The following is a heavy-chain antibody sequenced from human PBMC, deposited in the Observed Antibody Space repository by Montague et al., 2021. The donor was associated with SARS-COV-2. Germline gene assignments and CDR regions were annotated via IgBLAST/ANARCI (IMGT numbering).Heavy chain of an antibody. CDR1: GGSISSSSYY. V-gene: IGHV4-39*07. CDR2: IYYSGXT. Sequence: SETLSLTCTVSGGSISSSSYYWGWIRQPPGKGLEWIGSIYYSGXTXYXXXXKXRVTISVDTSKNQFSLKLSSVTAADTAVYYCARVLWEWLSVEGSFDSWGQGTLVTVSS. CDR3: ARVLWEWLSVEGSFDS. J-gene: IGHJ4*02. D-gene: IGHD3-3*01.